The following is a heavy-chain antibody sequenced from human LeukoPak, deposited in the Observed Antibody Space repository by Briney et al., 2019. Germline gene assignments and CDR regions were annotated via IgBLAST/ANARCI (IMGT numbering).Heavy chain of an antibody. CDR2: IYYSGST. CDR1: GDSISSYY. D-gene: IGHD6-13*01. CDR3: ARPPNRRVGIDY. Sequence: PSETLSLTCTVSGDSISSYYWSWIRQPPGKGLEWIGSIYYSGSTYYNPSLKSRVTISVDTSKNQFSLKLSSVTAADTAVYYCARPPNRRVGIDYWGQGTLVTVSS. V-gene: IGHV4-59*05. J-gene: IGHJ4*02.